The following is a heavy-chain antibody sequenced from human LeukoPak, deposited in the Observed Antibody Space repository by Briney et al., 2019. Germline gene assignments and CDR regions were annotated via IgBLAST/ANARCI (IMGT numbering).Heavy chain of an antibody. J-gene: IGHJ3*02. CDR3: ARGGVVVYDAFDI. D-gene: IGHD3-22*01. CDR1: GFTFRSYA. Sequence: PGGSLRLSCAASGFTFRSYAMSWVSQAPGKWLEWVSYISSSSSYTNYADSVKGRFTISRDNAKNSLYLQMNSLRAEDTAVYYCARGGVVVYDAFDIWGQGTMVTVSS. V-gene: IGHV3-11*05. CDR2: ISSSSSYT.